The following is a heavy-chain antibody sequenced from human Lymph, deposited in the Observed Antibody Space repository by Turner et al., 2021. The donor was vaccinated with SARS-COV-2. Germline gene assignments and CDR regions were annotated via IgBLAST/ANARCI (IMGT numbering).Heavy chain of an antibody. J-gene: IGHJ4*02. CDR1: GFTFSSYG. CDR3: AKDGGGYFDY. V-gene: IGHV3-30*18. CDR2: ISYDVSNK. D-gene: IGHD3-10*01. Sequence: QVQLVESGGGVVQPGRSLRLSCAASGFTFSSYGMHWVRQSPGKGLEWVAVISYDVSNKYYADSVKGRFTISRDNSKNTLYLQMNSLRAEDTAVYYCAKDGGGYFDYWGQGTLVTVSS.